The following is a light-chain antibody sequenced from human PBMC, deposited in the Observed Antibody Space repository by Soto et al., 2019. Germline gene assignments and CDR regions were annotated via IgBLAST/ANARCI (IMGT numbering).Light chain of an antibody. Sequence: EIVMTQSPATLSVSPGERVTLSCRASQSVSGSLAWYQQKPGQAPRLLIYGASTRATDIPARFSGSGSGTEFTLTISSLQSEDFAVYYCQQYKSWAMFTFGPGTKVEIK. CDR3: QQYKSWAMFT. CDR1: QSVSGS. CDR2: GAS. V-gene: IGKV3-15*01. J-gene: IGKJ3*01.